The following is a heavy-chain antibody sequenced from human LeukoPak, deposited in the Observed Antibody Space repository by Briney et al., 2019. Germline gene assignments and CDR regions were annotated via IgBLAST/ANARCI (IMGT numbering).Heavy chain of an antibody. Sequence: GGSLRLSCAVSGFTFSNYWMHWVRQAPGKGLVWVSRIKGDGSHTIYADSVKGRFTISRDNAKNTLYLQMKSLRAEDTAVYYCVRDWDHFDFDSWGQGTLATVSS. J-gene: IGHJ5*01. V-gene: IGHV3-74*01. CDR3: VRDWDHFDFDS. D-gene: IGHD3-9*01. CDR1: GFTFSNYW. CDR2: IKGDGSHT.